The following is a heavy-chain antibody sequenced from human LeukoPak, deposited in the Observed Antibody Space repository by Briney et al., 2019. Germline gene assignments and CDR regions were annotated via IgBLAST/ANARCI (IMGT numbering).Heavy chain of an antibody. J-gene: IGHJ4*02. D-gene: IGHD3-22*01. Sequence: ASVKVSCKASGYTFTGYYMHWVRQAPGQGLEWMGWINPKSGGTNYAQKFQGRVTMTRDTSISTAYMELSRLRADDTAVYYCATDPDSYYDRSGTEYWGQGTLVTVSS. V-gene: IGHV1-2*02. CDR3: ATDPDSYYDRSGTEY. CDR1: GYTFTGYY. CDR2: INPKSGGT.